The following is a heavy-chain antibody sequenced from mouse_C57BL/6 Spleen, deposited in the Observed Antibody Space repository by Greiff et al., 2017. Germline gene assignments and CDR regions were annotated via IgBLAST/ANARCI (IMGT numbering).Heavy chain of an antibody. Sequence: QVQLRQPGAELVKPGASVKLSCKASGYTFTSYWMQWVKQRPGQGLEWIGEIDPSDSYPNYNQKFKGKATLTVDTSSSTAYMQLSSLTSEDSAVYYCARSRELEYGYFDVWGTGTTVTVSS. J-gene: IGHJ1*03. D-gene: IGHD2-10*02. CDR2: IDPSDSYP. V-gene: IGHV1-50*01. CDR3: ARSRELEYGYFDV. CDR1: GYTFTSYW.